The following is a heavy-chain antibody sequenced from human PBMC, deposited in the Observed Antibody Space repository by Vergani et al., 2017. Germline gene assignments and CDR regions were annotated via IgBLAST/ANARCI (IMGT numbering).Heavy chain of an antibody. V-gene: IGHV1-69*12. CDR1: VGTFSSYA. Sequence: QVQLVQSGAEVKKPGSSVKVSCKASVGTFSSYAISWVRQAPGQGLEWMGGIIPIFGTANYAQKFQGRVTITADESTSTAYMELSSLRSEDTAVYYCARDGRYSGSYHLGAFDIWGQGTMVTVSS. D-gene: IGHD1-26*01. J-gene: IGHJ3*02. CDR2: IIPIFGTA. CDR3: ARDGRYSGSYHLGAFDI.